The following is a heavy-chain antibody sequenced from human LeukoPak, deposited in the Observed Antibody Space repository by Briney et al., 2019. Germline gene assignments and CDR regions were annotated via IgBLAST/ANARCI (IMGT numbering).Heavy chain of an antibody. J-gene: IGHJ4*02. V-gene: IGHV1-8*01. Sequence: ASVKVSCKASGYTFTSYDINWVRHATGQGLEWMGWMNPNSGNTGYAQKFQGRVTMTRNTSISTAYMELSSLRSEDTAVYYCARIRRTRSGRYFDYWGQGTLVTVSS. D-gene: IGHD6-19*01. CDR1: GYTFTSYD. CDR3: ARIRRTRSGRYFDY. CDR2: MNPNSGNT.